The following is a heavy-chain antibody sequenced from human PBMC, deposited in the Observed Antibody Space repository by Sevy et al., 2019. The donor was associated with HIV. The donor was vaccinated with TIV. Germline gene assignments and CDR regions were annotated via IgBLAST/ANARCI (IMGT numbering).Heavy chain of an antibody. D-gene: IGHD5-12*01. V-gene: IGHV3-30*19. Sequence: GGSLRLSCAASGFKFSDYGMNWVRQAPGKGLEWVAVISYGGSPKYYADSVKGRFTISRDNSKNTVYLQMNSLRAEDTAVYYCARDEYSDYDTYYHGMDVWGQGTTVTVSS. J-gene: IGHJ6*02. CDR3: ARDEYSDYDTYYHGMDV. CDR1: GFKFSDYG. CDR2: ISYGGSPK.